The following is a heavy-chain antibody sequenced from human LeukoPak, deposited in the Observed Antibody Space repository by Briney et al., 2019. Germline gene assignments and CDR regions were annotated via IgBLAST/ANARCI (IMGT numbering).Heavy chain of an antibody. D-gene: IGHD3-9*01. J-gene: IGHJ4*02. Sequence: SETLSLTCTVSGGSISSYYWSWIRQPPVKGLEWIGYIYYSGSTNYNPSLKSRVTISVDTSKNQFSLKLSSVTAADTAVYYCARGNDILTGLDYWGQGTLVTVSS. CDR2: IYYSGST. CDR1: GGSISSYY. CDR3: ARGNDILTGLDY. V-gene: IGHV4-59*01.